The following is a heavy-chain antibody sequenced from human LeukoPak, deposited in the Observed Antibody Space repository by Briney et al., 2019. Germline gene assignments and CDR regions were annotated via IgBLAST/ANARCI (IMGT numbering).Heavy chain of an antibody. D-gene: IGHD4-17*01. V-gene: IGHV3-33*08. CDR3: ARDGERTVTTLRNFDY. CDR2: IWYDGSNK. Sequence: PGGSLRLSCAASGFTFSSYAMSWVRQAPGKGLEWVAVIWYDGSNKYYADSVKGRFTISRDNSKNTLYLQMNSLRAEDTAVYYCARDGERTVTTLRNFDYWGQGTLVTVSS. CDR1: GFTFSSYA. J-gene: IGHJ4*02.